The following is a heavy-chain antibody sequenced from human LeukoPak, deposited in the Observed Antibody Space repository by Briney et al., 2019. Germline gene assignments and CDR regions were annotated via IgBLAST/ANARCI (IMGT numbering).Heavy chain of an antibody. CDR1: AGSITSNNYY. D-gene: IGHD6-19*01. J-gene: IGHJ4*02. V-gene: IGHV4-39*01. CDR3: ARRSLSGWYHDY. CDR2: IHYSGST. Sequence: PSETLSLTCTVSAGSITSNNYYWGWIRQPPRKGLEWFGTIHYSGSTYYNPSLKSRVTIPRATSKHRSPLNQTRLSITPRTVYYCARRSLSGWYHDYWGQGTLVTVSS.